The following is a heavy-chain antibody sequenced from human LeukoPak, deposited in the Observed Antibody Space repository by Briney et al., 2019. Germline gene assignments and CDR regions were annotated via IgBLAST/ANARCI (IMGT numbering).Heavy chain of an antibody. V-gene: IGHV4-38-2*02. CDR3: ATLWDYDILTGYQGYFDY. Sequence: PSETLSLTCTVSGYSITSAYYWGWIRQPPGKGLEWIGSIYDSGSTYYNPSLKSRVTISVDTSKNQFSLKLSSVTAADTAVYYCATLWDYDILTGYQGYFDYWGQGTLVTVSS. D-gene: IGHD3-9*01. CDR1: GYSITSAYY. CDR2: IYDSGST. J-gene: IGHJ4*02.